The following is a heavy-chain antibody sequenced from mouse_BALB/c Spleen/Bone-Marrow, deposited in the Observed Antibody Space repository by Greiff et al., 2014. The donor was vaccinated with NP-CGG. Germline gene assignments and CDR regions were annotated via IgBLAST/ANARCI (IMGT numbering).Heavy chain of an antibody. CDR2: INPSNGGT. CDR1: GYTFTSYY. Sequence: VQLQQSGAELVKPGASVKLSCKASGYTFTSYYMYWVKQRPGQGLEWIGEINPSNGGTNFNEKFKGKATLTVDKSSSTAYMQLSSLTSEDSAVYYCTLWCYAMDYWGQGTSVTVSS. CDR3: TLWCYAMDY. J-gene: IGHJ4*01. D-gene: IGHD1-1*02. V-gene: IGHV1S81*02.